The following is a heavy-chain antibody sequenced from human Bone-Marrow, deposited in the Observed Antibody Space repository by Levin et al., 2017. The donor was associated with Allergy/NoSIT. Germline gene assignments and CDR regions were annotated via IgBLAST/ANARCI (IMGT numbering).Heavy chain of an antibody. D-gene: IGHD2-2*01. V-gene: IGHV3-13*04. CDR2: IGTAADS. CDR1: GFTFSSYD. CDR3: ARVALPRYCTSTSCSDSGYYFDY. J-gene: IGHJ4*02. Sequence: SCAASGFTFSSYDMHWVRQATGRGLEWVSAIGTAADSYYSGSVKGRFTVSRDNAKTSFYLQMNSLRAGDTAVYYCARVALPRYCTSTSCSDSGYYFDYWGQGTLVTVSS.